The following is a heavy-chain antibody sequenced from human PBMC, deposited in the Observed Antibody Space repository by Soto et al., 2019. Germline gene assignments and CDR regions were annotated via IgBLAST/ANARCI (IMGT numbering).Heavy chain of an antibody. CDR3: AKEAGGSYYYFDY. D-gene: IGHD1-26*01. CDR2: FSGSGGST. Sequence: GGSLRLSCAASGFTFSSYAMSWVRQALGKGLEWVSTFSGSGGSTYYADSVKGRFTISRDNSNNTLYLQMSSLRAEDTAVYYCAKEAGGSYYYFDYWGQGTLITLSS. V-gene: IGHV3-23*01. J-gene: IGHJ4*02. CDR1: GFTFSSYA.